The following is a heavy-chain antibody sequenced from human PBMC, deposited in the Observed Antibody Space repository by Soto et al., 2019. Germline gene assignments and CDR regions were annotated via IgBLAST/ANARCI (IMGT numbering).Heavy chain of an antibody. CDR2: IIPIFGTP. CDR3: AFTLSANYYYGMDV. CDR1: GGTFSSYA. Sequence: QVQLVQSGAEVKKPGSSVKVSCKASGGTFSSYAISWVRLAPGQGLEWMGGIIPIFGTPDYAQKFQGRVTITADESTSTAYMELSSLRSEDTAVYYCAFTLSANYYYGMDVWGQGTTVTVSS. V-gene: IGHV1-69*12. J-gene: IGHJ6*02. D-gene: IGHD3-16*01.